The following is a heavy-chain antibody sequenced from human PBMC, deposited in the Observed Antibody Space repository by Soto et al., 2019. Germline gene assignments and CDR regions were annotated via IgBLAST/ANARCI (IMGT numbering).Heavy chain of an antibody. Sequence: PSETLSLTCAVYVGSFSGYYWSWIRQPPGRGLEWIGEINHRGSTTYSPSLKSRLTITKDTSKNQVVLTMTNMDPVDTATYYCAHSRGKATTRPKGLWRAYDSLPRKPQFDYWGQGTLVTVST. V-gene: IGHV4-34*01. CDR3: AHSRGKATTRPKGLWRAYDSLPRKPQFDY. CDR2: INHRGST. J-gene: IGHJ4*02. D-gene: IGHD5-12*01. CDR1: VGSFSGYY.